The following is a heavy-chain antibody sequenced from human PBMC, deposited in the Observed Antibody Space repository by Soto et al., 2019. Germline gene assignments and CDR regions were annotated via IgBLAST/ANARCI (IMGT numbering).Heavy chain of an antibody. CDR3: ATGNSGWYWSRSTVPVEH. CDR2: FDPEDGET. Sequence: GASVKVSCKVSGYTLTELSMHWVRQAPGKGLEWMGGFDPEDGETIYAQKFQGRVTMTEDTSTDTAYMELSSLRSEDTAVYYCATGNSGWYWSRSTVPVEHWGQGTLVTVSS. J-gene: IGHJ1*01. V-gene: IGHV1-24*01. CDR1: GYTLTELS. D-gene: IGHD6-19*01.